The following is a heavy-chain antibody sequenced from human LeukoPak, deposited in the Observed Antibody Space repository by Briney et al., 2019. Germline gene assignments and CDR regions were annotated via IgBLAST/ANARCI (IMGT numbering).Heavy chain of an antibody. J-gene: IGHJ6*02. D-gene: IGHD3-3*01. Sequence: GGSLRPSCAASGFTFSSYSMNWVRQAPGKGLEWVSSISSSSSYIYSADSVKGRFTVSRDNAKNSLYLQMNSLRAEDTAVYYCARECDFWSGYYPPTYGMDVWGQGTTVTVSS. CDR2: ISSSSSYI. V-gene: IGHV3-21*01. CDR1: GFTFSSYS. CDR3: ARECDFWSGYYPPTYGMDV.